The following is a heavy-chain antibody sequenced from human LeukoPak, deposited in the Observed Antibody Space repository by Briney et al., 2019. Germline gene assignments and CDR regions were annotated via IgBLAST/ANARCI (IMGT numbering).Heavy chain of an antibody. Sequence: GGSLRLSCAASGFTFSDYYMSWIRQAPGKGLEWVSYISSSGSTIYYADSVKGRFTISRDNSKNTLYLQMNSLRAEDTAVYYCARGPPAVFTGDAFDIWGQGTMVTVSS. CDR1: GFTFSDYY. CDR2: ISSSGSTI. J-gene: IGHJ3*02. CDR3: ARGPPAVFTGDAFDI. V-gene: IGHV3-11*01. D-gene: IGHD1-14*01.